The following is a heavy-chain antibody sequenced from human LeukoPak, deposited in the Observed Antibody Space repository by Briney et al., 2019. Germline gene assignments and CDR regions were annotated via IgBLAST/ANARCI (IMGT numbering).Heavy chain of an antibody. V-gene: IGHV3-21*01. Sequence: GGSLRLSCAASGFTFRGYSMNWVRQAPGKGLEWVSSISSSSSYIYYADSVKGRFTISRDNAKNSLYLQMNSLRAEDTAVYYCARVGGATAVTMYFEYWGQGTLVTVTS. CDR3: ARVGGATAVTMYFEY. CDR2: ISSSSSYI. CDR1: GFTFRGYS. J-gene: IGHJ4*02. D-gene: IGHD1-26*01.